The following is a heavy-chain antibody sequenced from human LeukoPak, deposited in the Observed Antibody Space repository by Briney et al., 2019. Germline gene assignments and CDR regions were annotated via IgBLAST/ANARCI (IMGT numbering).Heavy chain of an antibody. Sequence: ASVTVSCKASGYTFTNYGISWVRQAPGQGLEWMGWISGYSGNTNYAQKLQGRVTMTTDTSTSTAYMELRSLRSDDTAVYYCAREVDDYHSRDYSIDAFDIWGQGTMVTVSS. J-gene: IGHJ3*02. CDR2: ISGYSGNT. V-gene: IGHV1-18*01. D-gene: IGHD3-22*01. CDR3: AREVDDYHSRDYSIDAFDI. CDR1: GYTFTNYG.